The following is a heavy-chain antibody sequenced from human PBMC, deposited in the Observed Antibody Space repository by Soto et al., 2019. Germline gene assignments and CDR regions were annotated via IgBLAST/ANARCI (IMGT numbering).Heavy chain of an antibody. CDR1: GASVSSSNYY. Sequence: SETLSLTCTVSGASVSSSNYYWGWIRQPPGRGLEWIGTMYYSGRTYYNPSLKSRVTISVDTSKNQFSLKLSSVTAADTAVYYCAGGGEYYDFWSGSYYYGMDVWGQGTTVTVSS. J-gene: IGHJ6*02. CDR2: MYYSGRT. CDR3: AGGGEYYDFWSGSYYYGMDV. V-gene: IGHV4-39*07. D-gene: IGHD3-3*01.